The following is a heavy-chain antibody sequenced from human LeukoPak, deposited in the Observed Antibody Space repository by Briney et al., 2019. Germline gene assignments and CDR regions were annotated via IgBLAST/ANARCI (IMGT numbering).Heavy chain of an antibody. J-gene: IGHJ4*02. CDR1: GFTFSSYV. D-gene: IGHD3-22*01. CDR2: ISGSGGST. V-gene: IGHV3-23*01. Sequence: GGSLRLSCAVSGFTFSSYVMNWVRQAPGKGLEWVSGISGSGGSTYYADSVKGRFTISRDNSKNTLYLQMNSLRAEDTAVYYCAKLGYYYDSSGYYEPHFDYWGQGTLVTVSS. CDR3: AKLGYYYDSSGYYEPHFDY.